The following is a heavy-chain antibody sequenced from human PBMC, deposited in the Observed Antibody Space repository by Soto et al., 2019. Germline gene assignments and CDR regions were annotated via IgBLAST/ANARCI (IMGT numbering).Heavy chain of an antibody. V-gene: IGHV1-2*02. D-gene: IGHD3-10*01. CDR3: ARGVYYGSGSHPGWFDP. Sequence: QVQLVQSGAEVKKPGASVKVSCKASGYTFTGYYMHWVRQAPGQGLGWMGWINPNSGGTNYAQKFQGRVTMTRDTSISTAYMELSRLRSDDTAVYYCARGVYYGSGSHPGWFDPWGQGTLVTVSS. CDR1: GYTFTGYY. CDR2: INPNSGGT. J-gene: IGHJ5*02.